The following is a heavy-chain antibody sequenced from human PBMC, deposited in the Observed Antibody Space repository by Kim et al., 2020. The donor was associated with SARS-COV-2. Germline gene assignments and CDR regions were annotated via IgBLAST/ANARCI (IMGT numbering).Heavy chain of an antibody. Sequence: YYNPSLKSRVTISVDTSKNQFSLKLSSVTAAYTAVYYCARPLVVVDAFDIWGQGTMVTVSS. V-gene: IGHV4-39*01. CDR3: ARPLVVVDAFDI. D-gene: IGHD2-21*01. J-gene: IGHJ3*02.